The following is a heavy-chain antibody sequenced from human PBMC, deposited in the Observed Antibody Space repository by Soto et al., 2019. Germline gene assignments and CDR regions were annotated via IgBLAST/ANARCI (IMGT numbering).Heavy chain of an antibody. D-gene: IGHD1-26*01. Sequence: SISSGIYYWSWIRQHPGKGLEWIGYLYYTGSTYYNPSLRSRVTISLDTSRNQFSLNLSSVTAADTAVYYCARDRERGGGYFDHWGHGALVTVSS. CDR1: SISSGIYY. J-gene: IGHJ4*01. CDR3: ARDRERGGGYFDH. V-gene: IGHV4-31*02. CDR2: LYYTGST.